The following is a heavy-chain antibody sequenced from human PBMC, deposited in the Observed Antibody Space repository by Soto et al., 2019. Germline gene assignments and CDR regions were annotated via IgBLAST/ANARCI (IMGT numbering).Heavy chain of an antibody. J-gene: IGHJ6*02. CDR2: SLPIFGTA. V-gene: IGHV1-69*01. CDR3: ARGGRYPKSSNYYGMDV. D-gene: IGHD1-20*01. Sequence: QVQLVQSGAEVKKPGSSVKVSCKASGGTFSTYSISWVRQAPGQGLEWMGGSLPIFGTAHYAQNFQGRVTITADESTSTAYLELSSLRSDDTAVHYCARGGRYPKSSNYYGMDVWGQGTTVTVSS. CDR1: GGTFSTYS.